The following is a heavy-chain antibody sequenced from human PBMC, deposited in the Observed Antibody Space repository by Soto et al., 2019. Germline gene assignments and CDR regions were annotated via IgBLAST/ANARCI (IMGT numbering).Heavy chain of an antibody. CDR3: ARGPTREEFWSGYQYYYYGMDV. V-gene: IGHV3-53*01. D-gene: IGHD3-3*01. CDR1: GFSVSSNY. J-gene: IGHJ6*02. CDR2: FYSGETT. Sequence: PVWSLRLSCAASGFSVSSNYMNWVRQAPGKGLEWVSGFYSGETTYYADSVKGRFTISRDTSKNTLYLQMNSLRAEDTAVYYCARGPTREEFWSGYQYYYYGMDVWGQGTKVTVSS.